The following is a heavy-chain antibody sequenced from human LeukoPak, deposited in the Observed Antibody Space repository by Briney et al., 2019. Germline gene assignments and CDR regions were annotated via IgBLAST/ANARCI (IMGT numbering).Heavy chain of an antibody. CDR1: GFTFSSHG. D-gene: IGHD3-16*01. V-gene: IGHV3-33*01. Sequence: PGRSLRLSCAASGFTFSSHGMHWVRQAPGKGLEWVAVIWYDGSNQYYADPMKGRFTVSRDNSRNTLFLQMNSLRVEDTAVYYCARWGPDKAPDYWGQGTQVTVSS. J-gene: IGHJ4*02. CDR3: ARWGPDKAPDY. CDR2: IWYDGSNQ.